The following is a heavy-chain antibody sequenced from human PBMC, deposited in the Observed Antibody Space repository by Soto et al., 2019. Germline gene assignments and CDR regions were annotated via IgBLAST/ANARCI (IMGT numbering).Heavy chain of an antibody. D-gene: IGHD2-2*01. CDR1: GFTFSDYY. V-gene: IGHV3-11*01. Sequence: PGGSLRLSCAASGFTFSDYYMSWIRQAPGKGLEWVSYISSSGSTIYYADSVKGRFTISRDSAKNSLYLQMNSLRAEDTAVYYCARQDIVVVPAAPGYYYYMDVWGKGTTVTVSS. CDR2: ISSSGSTI. J-gene: IGHJ6*03. CDR3: ARQDIVVVPAAPGYYYYMDV.